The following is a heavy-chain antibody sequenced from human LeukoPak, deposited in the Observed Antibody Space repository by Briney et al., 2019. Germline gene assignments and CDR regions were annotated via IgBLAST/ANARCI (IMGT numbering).Heavy chain of an antibody. V-gene: IGHV3-53*01. CDR2: LYSDGNT. J-gene: IGHJ4*02. CDR1: GFTVITND. CDR3: ARGVEPLAANTLAY. D-gene: IGHD1-14*01. Sequence: GGSLRLSCAASGFTVITNDMTWVRQAPGKGLEWVSVLYSDGNTKYADTVQGRFTISRDNSKNTLYLEMNSLSPDDTAVYYCARGVEPLAANTLAYWGQGTLVTVSS.